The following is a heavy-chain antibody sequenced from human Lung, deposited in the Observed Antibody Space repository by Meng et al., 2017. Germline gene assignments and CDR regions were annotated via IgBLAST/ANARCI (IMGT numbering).Heavy chain of an antibody. V-gene: IGHV1-18*01. D-gene: IGHD2-15*01. CDR2: ISPYNGYT. CDR1: GVTFTTYG. J-gene: IGHJ4*02. CDR3: AILSHCTGGTCYPYDY. Sequence: QVTLMQSGAEVKKPGASVKGSCNASGVTFTTYGISWVRQAPGQGLEWMGWISPYNGYTSSIQKFQGRVTMTTDTSTSTAYMELMSLGSDDTAVYYCAILSHCTGGTCYPYDYWGQGTLVTVSS.